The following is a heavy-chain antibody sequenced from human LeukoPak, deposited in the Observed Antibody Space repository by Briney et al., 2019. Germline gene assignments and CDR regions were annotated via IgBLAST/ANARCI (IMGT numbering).Heavy chain of an antibody. J-gene: IGHJ4*02. CDR3: AGGIAVAATVLFDY. CDR2: LSYSGST. CDR1: GGSISSYY. Sequence: PSETLSLTRTVSGGSISSYYWSWIRQPPGKGLEWIGYLSYSGSTNYNPSLKSRVTISEDTSKNQFSLKLSSLTAADTAVYYCAGGIAVAATVLFDYWGLGTLVAVSS. V-gene: IGHV4-59*01. D-gene: IGHD6-19*01.